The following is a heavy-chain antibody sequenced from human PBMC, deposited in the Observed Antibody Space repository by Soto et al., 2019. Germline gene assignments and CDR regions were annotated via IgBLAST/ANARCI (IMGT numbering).Heavy chain of an antibody. Sequence: PGGSLRLSCAASGFTFSSYSMNWVRQAPGKGLEWVSSISSSSSYIYYADSVKGRFTISRDNAKNSLYLQMNSLSAEDTAVYYCARDTAISHPGQYYYYYYGMDVWGQGTTVTVSS. CDR3: ARDTAISHPGQYYYYYYGMDV. D-gene: IGHD5-18*01. CDR1: GFTFSSYS. V-gene: IGHV3-21*01. CDR2: ISSSSSYI. J-gene: IGHJ6*02.